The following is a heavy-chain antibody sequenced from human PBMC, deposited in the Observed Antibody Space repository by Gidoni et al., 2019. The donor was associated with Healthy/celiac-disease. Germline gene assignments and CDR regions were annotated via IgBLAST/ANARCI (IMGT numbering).Heavy chain of an antibody. D-gene: IGHD6-13*01. J-gene: IGHJ5*02. V-gene: IGHV4-34*01. Sequence: QVQLQQWGAGLLKPSETLSLTCAVYGASFSGYYWSWIRQPPGKGLEWIGEINHSGSTNYNPSLKSRVTISVDTSKNQFSLKLSSVTAADTAVYYCARRPGYSSSRRLGSWFDPWGQGTLVTVSS. CDR2: INHSGST. CDR3: ARRPGYSSSRRLGSWFDP. CDR1: GASFSGYY.